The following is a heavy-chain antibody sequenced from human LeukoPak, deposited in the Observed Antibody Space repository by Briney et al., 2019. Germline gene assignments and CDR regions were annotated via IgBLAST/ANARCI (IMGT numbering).Heavy chain of an antibody. V-gene: IGHV3-74*03. D-gene: IGHD7-27*01. CDR2: IKDDETT. CDR1: GFTFSDFW. J-gene: IGHJ3*01. CDR3: ARVRWGERAFDS. Sequence: GRSLRLSCAATGFTFSDFWMHRVRQTPEKGLVWVSLIKDDETTTYADSVTGRFTISRDNAKKTVYLQMNSLRPQDTRMYFCARVRWGERAFDSWGRGTMVSVSS.